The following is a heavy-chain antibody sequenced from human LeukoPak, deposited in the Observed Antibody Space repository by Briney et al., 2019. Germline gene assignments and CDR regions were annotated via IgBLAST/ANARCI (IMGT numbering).Heavy chain of an antibody. D-gene: IGHD3-22*01. V-gene: IGHV3-74*01. J-gene: IGHJ3*02. CDR2: IAPCGGDT. Sequence: PGGSLRLSCSASGFSFSSYWMHWVRQIPGNRLLWVSYIAPCGGDTNYADSVKGRCTISRDNANNILYRQRNSLRVDDTAVYFGARGPYYYDSVGHPDIWGHGTMVTVSS. CDR1: GFSFSSYW. CDR3: ARGPYYYDSVGHPDI.